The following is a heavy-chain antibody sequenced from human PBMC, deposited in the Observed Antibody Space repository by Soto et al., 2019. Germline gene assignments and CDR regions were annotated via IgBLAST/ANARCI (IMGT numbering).Heavy chain of an antibody. CDR1: GGTFSSYA. Sequence: ASVKVSCTASGGTFSSYAISCVRHSPGQGLEWMGGIIPIFSTANYAQKFQGRVTITADKTTSTAYMELSSLRSEDTAVYYCARDGHYDVWSGYLPYYYYGMDFWGQGTTVTVSS. CDR2: IIPIFSTA. CDR3: ARDGHYDVWSGYLPYYYYGMDF. D-gene: IGHD3-3*01. V-gene: IGHV1-69*06. J-gene: IGHJ6*01.